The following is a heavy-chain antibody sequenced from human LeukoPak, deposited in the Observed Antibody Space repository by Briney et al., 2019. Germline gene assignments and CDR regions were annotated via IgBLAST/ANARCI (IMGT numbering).Heavy chain of an antibody. CDR1: GFTFTCCG. V-gene: IGHV3-30*18. Sequence: GTSLRLSCATSGFTFTCCGMHWVRQASGKGLEWVAAISSSDGNSKYYADSVKGRFTISRDNSKNTVYLQMNSLRADDTAVCYCAKWSGNRPLYYFDYWGQGTLVTVSS. D-gene: IGHD3-3*01. J-gene: IGHJ4*02. CDR3: AKWSGNRPLYYFDY. CDR2: ISSSDGNSK.